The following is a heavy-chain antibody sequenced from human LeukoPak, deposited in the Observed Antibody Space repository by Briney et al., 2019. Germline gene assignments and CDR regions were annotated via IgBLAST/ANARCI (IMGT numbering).Heavy chain of an antibody. CDR1: GGSISNDY. V-gene: IGHV4-59*08. Sequence: SETLSLTCTVSGGSISNDYWSWIRQPPGKGLEWIGYISDIGRTNYNASLKSRITISRDTSRNLFSLKVNSVTAADTAVYYCARQVQLVEFDSWGQGTLVTVSS. CDR2: ISDIGRT. D-gene: IGHD2-15*01. J-gene: IGHJ4*02. CDR3: ARQVQLVEFDS.